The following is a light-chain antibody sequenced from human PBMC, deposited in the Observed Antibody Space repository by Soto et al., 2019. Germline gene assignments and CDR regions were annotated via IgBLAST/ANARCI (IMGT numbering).Light chain of an antibody. CDR2: GVS. J-gene: IGKJ1*01. V-gene: IGKV3-15*01. CDR1: HSVSSN. CDR3: QQYNNWPPWT. Sequence: EIVMTQSPATLSVSPGERATLSCRASHSVSSNLAWYQQKPGQAPRLLIYGVSTRATGIPARFSGSGSGTEFTLTISSLQSEDFAVYSCQQYNNWPPWTFGQGTKVEIK.